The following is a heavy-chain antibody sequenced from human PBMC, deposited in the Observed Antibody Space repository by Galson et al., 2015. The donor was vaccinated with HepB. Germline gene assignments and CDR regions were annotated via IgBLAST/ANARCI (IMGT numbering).Heavy chain of an antibody. CDR3: ARSEGGSGSYSGY. CDR1: GFTFSSYS. J-gene: IGHJ4*02. Sequence: SLRLSCAASGFTFSSYSMNWVRQAPGKGLEWVSSISSSSSYIYYADSVKGRFTISRDNAKNSLYLQMNSLRAEDTAVYYCARSEGGSGSYSGYWGQGTLVTVSS. D-gene: IGHD1-26*01. CDR2: ISSSSSYI. V-gene: IGHV3-21*01.